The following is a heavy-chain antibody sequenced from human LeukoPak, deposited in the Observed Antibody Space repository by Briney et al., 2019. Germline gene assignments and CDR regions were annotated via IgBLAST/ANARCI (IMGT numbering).Heavy chain of an antibody. Sequence: PSETLSLTCTVSSYSISSGYYWGWIRQPPGKGLEWIGSIYHSGSTYYNPSLKSRVTISVDTSKNQFSLKLSSVTAADTAVYYCARDGDYDSSGYYFDYWGQGTLVTVSS. D-gene: IGHD3-22*01. CDR2: IYHSGST. J-gene: IGHJ4*02. CDR1: SYSISSGYY. V-gene: IGHV4-38-2*02. CDR3: ARDGDYDSSGYYFDY.